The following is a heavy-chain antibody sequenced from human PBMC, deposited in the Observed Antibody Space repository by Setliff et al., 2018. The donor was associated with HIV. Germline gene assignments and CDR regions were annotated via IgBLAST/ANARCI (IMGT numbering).Heavy chain of an antibody. D-gene: IGHD4-4*01. Sequence: GASVKVSCKAFGGTFSGYGISWVRQAPGQGLEWMGWISAYNGNTNYAQNLQGRVTMTTDTSTSTAYMELRSLRFDDTAVYYCARGSNPRGWFDPWGQGTLVTVSS. CDR1: GGTFSGYG. V-gene: IGHV1-18*01. CDR2: ISAYNGNT. J-gene: IGHJ5*02. CDR3: ARGSNPRGWFDP.